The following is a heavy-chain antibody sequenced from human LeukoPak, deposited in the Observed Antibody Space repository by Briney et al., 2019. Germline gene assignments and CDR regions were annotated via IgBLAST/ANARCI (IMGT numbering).Heavy chain of an antibody. CDR2: IYYSGST. CDR1: GGSISSYY. J-gene: IGHJ4*02. V-gene: IGHV4-59*01. CDR3: ARGGSGYYYGSGSFQSFDY. D-gene: IGHD3-10*01. Sequence: SETLSLTCTVSGGSISSYYWSWIRQPPGKGLEWIGYIYYSGSTNYNPSLKSRVTISVDTSKNQFSLKLSSVTAADTAVYYCARGGSGYYYGSGSFQSFDYWGQGTLVTVSS.